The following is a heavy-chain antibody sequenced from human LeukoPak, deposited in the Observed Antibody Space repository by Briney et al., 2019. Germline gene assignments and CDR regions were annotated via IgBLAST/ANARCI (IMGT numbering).Heavy chain of an antibody. CDR2: INSDGSST. J-gene: IGHJ4*02. CDR3: APTRGSSSWPFDY. D-gene: IGHD6-13*01. Sequence: GGPLRFSCAASGLTFSSYWMHWVRQAPGKGLVWVSRINSDGSSTTYADSVKGRFTISRDNAKNALYLQMNSLRAEDTAVYYCAPTRGSSSWPFDYWGQGTLVTVSS. CDR1: GLTFSSYW. V-gene: IGHV3-74*01.